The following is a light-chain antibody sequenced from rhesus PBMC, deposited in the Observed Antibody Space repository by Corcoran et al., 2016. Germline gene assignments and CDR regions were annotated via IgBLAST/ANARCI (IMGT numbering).Light chain of an antibody. CDR1: QGISSW. J-gene: IGKJ1*01. CDR3: QQYDDLPWT. Sequence: DIQMTQSPSSLSASVGDKVTITCHASQGISSWLAWYQQNPGKPPKPLSYSASSLQRGVPSRFSVSVSGTDYPLTISSLQTEDFATYYCQQYDDLPWTFGQVTKVEIK. CDR2: SAS. V-gene: IGKV1-19*01.